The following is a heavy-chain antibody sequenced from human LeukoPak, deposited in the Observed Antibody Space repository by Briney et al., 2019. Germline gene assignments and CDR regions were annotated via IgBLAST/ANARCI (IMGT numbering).Heavy chain of an antibody. Sequence: ASVKVSCKASGYTFTSYPISWVRQAPGQGLEWMGWITTYNGNTHYAQKLQGRVTMTTETSTSTAYMDLRGLRSDDTAVYYYARGYDYGDYVGDFDYWGQGTLVTVSS. V-gene: IGHV1-18*01. J-gene: IGHJ4*02. D-gene: IGHD4-17*01. CDR2: ITTYNGNT. CDR3: ARGYDYGDYVGDFDY. CDR1: GYTFTSYP.